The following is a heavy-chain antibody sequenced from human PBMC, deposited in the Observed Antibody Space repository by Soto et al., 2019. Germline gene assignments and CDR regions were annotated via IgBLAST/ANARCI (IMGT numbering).Heavy chain of an antibody. CDR3: ARASRDGYPSYYYGMDV. V-gene: IGHV3-30-3*01. CDR1: GFTLSSYA. J-gene: IGHJ6*02. D-gene: IGHD5-12*01. CDR2: ISYDGSNK. Sequence: GGSLRLSCAASGFTLSSYAMHWVRQAPGKGLEWVAVISYDGSNKYYADSVKGRFTISRDNSKNTLYLQMNSLRAEDTAVYYCARASRDGYPSYYYGMDVWGHGVLVTVSS.